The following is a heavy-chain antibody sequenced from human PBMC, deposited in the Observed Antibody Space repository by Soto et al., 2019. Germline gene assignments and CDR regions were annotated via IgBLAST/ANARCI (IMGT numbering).Heavy chain of an antibody. J-gene: IGHJ4*02. Sequence: SETLSLTCTVSGASINNYHWTWIRQPPGKGLEWIAYIYYTGITNFNPSLKSRVTISMDTSKNQFSLKLRSVTAADTAVYFCAILRGLGLVSPYFDYWGQGLMVTFSS. D-gene: IGHD3-10*01. CDR3: AILRGLGLVSPYFDY. V-gene: IGHV4-59*08. CDR2: IYYTGIT. CDR1: GASINNYH.